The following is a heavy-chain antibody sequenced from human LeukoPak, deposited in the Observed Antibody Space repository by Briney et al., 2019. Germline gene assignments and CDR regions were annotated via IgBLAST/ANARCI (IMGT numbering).Heavy chain of an antibody. CDR2: ISWNSGSI. J-gene: IGHJ4*02. CDR1: GFTFDDYA. Sequence: PGRSLRHSCAASGFTFDDYAMHWVRQAPGKGLEWVSGISWNSGSIGYADSVKGRFTISRDNAKNSLYLQMNSLRAEDTALYYCAKDMEGEPGIVGAPFDYWGQGTLVTVSS. CDR3: AKDMEGEPGIVGAPFDY. V-gene: IGHV3-9*01. D-gene: IGHD1-26*01.